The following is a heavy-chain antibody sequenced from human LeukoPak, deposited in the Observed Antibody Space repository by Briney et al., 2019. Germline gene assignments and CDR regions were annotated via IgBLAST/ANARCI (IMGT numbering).Heavy chain of an antibody. CDR2: IIPILGIA. CDR3: ARDPGPLIVGATQALFDY. D-gene: IGHD1-26*01. J-gene: IGHJ4*02. V-gene: IGHV1-69*04. Sequence: VKVSCKASGGTFSSYAISWVRQAPGQGLEWMGRIIPILGIANYAQKFQGRVTITADKSTSTAYMVLSSLRSEDTAVYYCARDPGPLIVGATQALFDYWGQGTLVTVSS. CDR1: GGTFSSYA.